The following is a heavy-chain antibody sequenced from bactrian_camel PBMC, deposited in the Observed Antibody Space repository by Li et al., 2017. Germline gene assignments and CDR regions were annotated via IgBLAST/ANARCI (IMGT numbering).Heavy chain of an antibody. Sequence: VQLVESGGGLVQPGGSLRLSCVASGFTFNRVDMDWVRQAPGKGLEWVASVTQYGNIAYYHDSVRGRFTISKDNAENTLYLQMDSLKPEDTAVYYCAAAFSSFGTIDFAYWGQGTQVTVSS. CDR2: VTQYGNIA. V-gene: IGHV3-2*01. D-gene: IGHD2*01. CDR1: GFTFNRVD. J-gene: IGHJ4*01. CDR3: AAAFSSFGTIDFAY.